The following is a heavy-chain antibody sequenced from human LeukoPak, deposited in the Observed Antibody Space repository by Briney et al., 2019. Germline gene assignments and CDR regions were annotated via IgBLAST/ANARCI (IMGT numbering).Heavy chain of an antibody. V-gene: IGHV3-23*01. CDR3: AKASNTLDY. Sequence: PGGSLRLSCAAFGFPFSASAMSWVRQAPGKGLEWVSTISNSGGSTYYANSVRGRFTISRDNSKNTLFLQLNSLRAEDTAVHYCAKASNTLDYWGQGTLVTVSS. CDR2: ISNSGGST. J-gene: IGHJ4*02. D-gene: IGHD2/OR15-2a*01. CDR1: GFPFSASA.